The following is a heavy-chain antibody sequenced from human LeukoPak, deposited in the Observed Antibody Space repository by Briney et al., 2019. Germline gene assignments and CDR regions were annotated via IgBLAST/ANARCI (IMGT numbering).Heavy chain of an antibody. V-gene: IGHV4-39*01. J-gene: IGHJ4*02. D-gene: IGHD2-15*01. CDR3: ASSVRGRSDY. Sequence: PSETLSLTCTVSGGSISSSSYYWGWIRQPPGKGLEWIGSIYYSGSTYYNPSLKSRVTISVDTSKNQFSLKLSSVTAADTAVYYCASSVRGRSDYWGQGTLVTVSS. CDR1: GGSISSSSYY. CDR2: IYYSGST.